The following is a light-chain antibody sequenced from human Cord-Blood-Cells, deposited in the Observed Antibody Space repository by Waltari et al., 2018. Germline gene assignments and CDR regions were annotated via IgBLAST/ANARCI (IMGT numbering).Light chain of an antibody. J-gene: IGKJ1*01. V-gene: IGKV1-39*01. Sequence: DIQMTQSPSSLSASVGDRVTITCRASQSISSYLNWYQQKPGKDPKLLIYAASSLQSGVPSRFSGSGSATEFTLTISSLQPEDFATYYCQQSYSTPRTFGQGTKVEIK. CDR2: AAS. CDR1: QSISSY. CDR3: QQSYSTPRT.